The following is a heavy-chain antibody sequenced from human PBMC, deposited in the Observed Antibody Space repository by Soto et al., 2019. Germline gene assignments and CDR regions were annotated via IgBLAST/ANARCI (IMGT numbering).Heavy chain of an antibody. D-gene: IGHD3-16*01. J-gene: IGHJ4*02. Sequence: ESGGGVVQPGRSLRLSCAASGFTFSSYAMHWVRQAPGKGLEWVAVISYDGSNKYYADSVKGRFTISRDNSKNTLYLQMNSLRAEDTAVYYCARDRVLIMITSGGVYGAEGTLVTVSS. V-gene: IGHV3-30-3*01. CDR3: ARDRVLIMITSGGVY. CDR2: ISYDGSNK. CDR1: GFTFSSYA.